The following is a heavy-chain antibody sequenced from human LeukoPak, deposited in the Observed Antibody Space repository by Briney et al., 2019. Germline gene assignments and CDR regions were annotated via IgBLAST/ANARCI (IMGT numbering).Heavy chain of an antibody. V-gene: IGHV3-21*01. J-gene: IGHJ4*02. CDR2: ISSSSGYT. D-gene: IGHD6-19*01. CDR1: GFTFSNFD. CDR3: ARAYSSGWYLFDY. Sequence: GGSLRLSCAASGFTFSNFDMNWVRQAPGKGLEWVSSISSSSGYTYYADSVRGRFTISRDNAKNSLYLQMSSLRAEDTAVYYCARAYSSGWYLFDYWGQGTLVTVSS.